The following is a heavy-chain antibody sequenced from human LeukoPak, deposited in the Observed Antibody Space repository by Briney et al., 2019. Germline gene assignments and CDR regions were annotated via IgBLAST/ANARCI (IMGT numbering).Heavy chain of an antibody. V-gene: IGHV4-34*01. CDR3: ARARGYSSSYYFDY. CDR2: INHSGST. Sequence: SETLSLTCAVYGGSFSGYYWSWIRQPPGKGLEWIGEINHSGSTNYNPSLKSRVTMSVDTSKNQFSLKLSSVTAADTAVYYCARARGYSSSYYFDYWGQGTLVTVSS. D-gene: IGHD6-13*01. CDR1: GGSFSGYY. J-gene: IGHJ4*02.